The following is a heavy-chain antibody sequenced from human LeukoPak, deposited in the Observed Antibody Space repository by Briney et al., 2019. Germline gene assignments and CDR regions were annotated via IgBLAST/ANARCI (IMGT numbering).Heavy chain of an antibody. J-gene: IGHJ4*02. CDR1: GGSFSGYY. V-gene: IGHV4-34*01. Sequence: SDTLSLTCAVYGGSFSGYYWSWIRQPPGKGLEWLGEINHSGSTNYNPSLKSRVTISVDTSKNQFSLKLSSVTAADTAVYYCARGVPIVYWGQGTLVTVSS. CDR2: INHSGST. D-gene: IGHD2-2*01. CDR3: ARGVPIVY.